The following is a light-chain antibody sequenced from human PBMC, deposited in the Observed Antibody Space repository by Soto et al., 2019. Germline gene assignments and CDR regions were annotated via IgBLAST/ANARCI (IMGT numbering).Light chain of an antibody. V-gene: IGKV4-1*01. CDR1: QSVLYSSNEKNY. J-gene: IGKJ2*01. Sequence: DIVMTQSPDSLAVSLGERATINCKSSQSVLYSSNEKNYLAWYQQEPGQPPKLLLYWASTRESGVPDRFSGSGSETDFTLTVSNLQAADAAVYYCQQYYDAPYTFGQGTKLEIK. CDR3: QQYYDAPYT. CDR2: WAS.